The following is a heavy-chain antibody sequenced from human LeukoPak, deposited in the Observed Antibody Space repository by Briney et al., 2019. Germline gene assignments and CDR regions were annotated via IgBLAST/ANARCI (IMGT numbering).Heavy chain of an antibody. CDR2: ISGSGGST. CDR3: AKDHASSGWAPYYFDY. D-gene: IGHD6-19*01. CDR1: GFTFSSYA. Sequence: GGSLRFSWAASGFTFSSYAMSWVRQAPGKGLEWVSAISGSGGSTYYADSVKGRFTISRDNSKNTLYLQMNSLRAEDTAVYYCAKDHASSGWAPYYFDYWGQGTLVTVSS. V-gene: IGHV3-23*01. J-gene: IGHJ4*02.